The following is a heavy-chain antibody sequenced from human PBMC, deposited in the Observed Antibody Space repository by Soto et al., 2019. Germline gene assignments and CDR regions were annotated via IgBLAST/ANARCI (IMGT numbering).Heavy chain of an antibody. CDR3: AKGGYYSLFDI. CDR1: GFPFSSYA. CDR2: ISGSGGRT. V-gene: IGHV3-23*01. D-gene: IGHD3-16*01. J-gene: IGHJ3*02. Sequence: VGSLRLSCVASGFPFSSYAMSWVRQTPGKGLEWVSGISGSGGRTYYADSVKGRFTISRDNSNNTLSLQMHILRVEDAAVYFCAKGGYYSLFDIWGQGTMVTVSS.